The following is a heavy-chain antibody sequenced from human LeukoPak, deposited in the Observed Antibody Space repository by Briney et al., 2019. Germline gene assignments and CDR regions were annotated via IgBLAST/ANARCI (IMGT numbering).Heavy chain of an antibody. V-gene: IGHV3-7*03. CDR2: IKTDGSEK. CDR1: GFTFSSYW. D-gene: IGHD3-9*01. Sequence: GGSLRLSCEASGFTFSSYWMSWVRQAPGKGLEWVANIKTDGSEKYYVDSVKGRFTISRDNAKNSLYLQMNSLRAEDTGVSYGSRDYTGYFPWGQGTLVIAFS. CDR3: SRDYTGYFP. J-gene: IGHJ5*02.